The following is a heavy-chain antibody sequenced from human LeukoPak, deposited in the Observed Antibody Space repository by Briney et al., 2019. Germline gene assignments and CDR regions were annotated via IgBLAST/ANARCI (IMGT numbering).Heavy chain of an antibody. CDR1: GFTFSDSW. D-gene: IGHD3-16*01. J-gene: IGHJ6*02. Sequence: PGGSLRLSCAASGFTFSDSWMSWVRQAPGKGLEWVANMNRDGSAKGYVDSVKGRFTISRDNARSSLYLQMSSLRPEDTAVYYCATYTHWVAGDVWGQGTTVTVSS. CDR3: ATYTHWVAGDV. CDR2: MNRDGSAK. V-gene: IGHV3-7*01.